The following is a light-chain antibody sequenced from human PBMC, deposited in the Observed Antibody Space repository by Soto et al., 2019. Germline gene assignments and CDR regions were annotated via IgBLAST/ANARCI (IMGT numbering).Light chain of an antibody. CDR2: DAS. Sequence: EIVLTQSPATLSLSPGERATLSCRASQSVSSYLAWYQQKPGQAPRLLIYDASNRATGIPARFSGSGSGTDFTLTISSLEPEDFAVYYCIQSSNWPLTFGGGTKVEIK. J-gene: IGKJ4*01. V-gene: IGKV3-11*01. CDR3: IQSSNWPLT. CDR1: QSVSSY.